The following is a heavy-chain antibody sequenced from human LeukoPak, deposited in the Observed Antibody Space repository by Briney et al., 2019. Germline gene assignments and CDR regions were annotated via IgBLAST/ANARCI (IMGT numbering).Heavy chain of an antibody. V-gene: IGHV3-48*01. Sequence: AGGSLRLSCAASGFTFTSYSMNWVRQAPGKGLEWVSYISSSSTLLYYADSVKGRFTISRDNAKNSLYLQMISLRAEDTAVYYCARETLSSSWTFDYWGQGTLVTVSS. D-gene: IGHD6-13*01. CDR2: ISSSSTLL. J-gene: IGHJ4*02. CDR1: GFTFTSYS. CDR3: ARETLSSSWTFDY.